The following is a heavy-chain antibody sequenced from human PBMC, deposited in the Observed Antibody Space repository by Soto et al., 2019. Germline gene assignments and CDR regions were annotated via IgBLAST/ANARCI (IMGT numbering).Heavy chain of an antibody. CDR2: IYDSGST. J-gene: IGHJ4*02. V-gene: IGHV4-59*01. D-gene: IGHD6-25*01. CDR3: TRGSGDY. Sequence: PSETLSLTCTVSGGSISSYYWSWIRQPPGKGLEWIGYIYDSGSTNYNPSLKSRVTISADTSKKQFPLKLNSVTAADTAVYYCTRGSGDYWGQGTLVTVSS. CDR1: GGSISSYY.